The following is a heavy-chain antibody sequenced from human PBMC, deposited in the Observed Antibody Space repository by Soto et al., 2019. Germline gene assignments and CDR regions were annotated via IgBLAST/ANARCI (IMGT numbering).Heavy chain of an antibody. D-gene: IGHD4-17*01. V-gene: IGHV3-30-3*01. CDR2: ISYDGSNK. J-gene: IGHJ4*02. CDR1: GFTFSSYA. CDR3: ATVTSFDY. Sequence: QVQLVESGGGVVQPGRSMRLSCAASGFTFSSYAMHWVRQAPGKGLEWVAVISYDGSNKYYADSVKGRFTISRDNSKNTLYLQMNSLRAEDTAMYYCATVTSFDYWGQGTLVTVSS.